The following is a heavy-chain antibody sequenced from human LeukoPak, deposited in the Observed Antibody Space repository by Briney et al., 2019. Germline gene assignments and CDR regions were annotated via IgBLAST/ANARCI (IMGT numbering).Heavy chain of an antibody. V-gene: IGHV3-73*01. CDR3: TRLDYGVDV. CDR1: GFTFSVSA. CDR2: VRTRTNRYAT. J-gene: IGHJ6*02. Sequence: GGSLRLSCRASGFTFSVSAIHWVRQTSGRGPEWVGRVRTRTNRYATVYAPSVRGRFRITRDDSTSTAHLQMNNLEPEDTARYHCTRLDYGVDVWGQGTTVIVSS.